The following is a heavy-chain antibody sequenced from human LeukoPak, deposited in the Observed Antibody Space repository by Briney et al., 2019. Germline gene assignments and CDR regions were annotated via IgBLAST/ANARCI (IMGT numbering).Heavy chain of an antibody. Sequence: GGSLRPSCAASGFSFSNYNMNWVRQAPGKGLEWVSSISSSSSYIYYADSVKGRFTISRDNAKNSLYLQMNSLRAEDTAVYYCARDKRVVGDAFDIWGQGTMVTVSS. D-gene: IGHD3-22*01. CDR1: GFSFSNYN. CDR2: ISSSSSYI. CDR3: ARDKRVVGDAFDI. J-gene: IGHJ3*02. V-gene: IGHV3-21*01.